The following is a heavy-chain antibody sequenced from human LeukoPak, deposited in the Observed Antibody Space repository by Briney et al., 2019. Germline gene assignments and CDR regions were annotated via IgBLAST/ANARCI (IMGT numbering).Heavy chain of an antibody. CDR3: AREKDSLDAFDI. CDR2: IYSGGST. V-gene: IGHV3-53*01. D-gene: IGHD5-18*01. CDR1: GFTVSSNY. J-gene: IGHJ3*02. Sequence: GGSLRLSCAASGFTVSSNYMSWVRQAPGKGLEWVSVIYSGGSTYYADSVKGRFTISRDNSKNTLYLQMNSLRAEDTAVYYCAREKDSLDAFDIWGQGTMVTVSS.